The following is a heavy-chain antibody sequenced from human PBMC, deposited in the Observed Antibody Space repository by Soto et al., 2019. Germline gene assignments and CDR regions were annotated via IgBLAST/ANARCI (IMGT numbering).Heavy chain of an antibody. D-gene: IGHD3-22*01. CDR3: VKDDGGYPSTAPH. V-gene: IGHV3-23*02. Sequence: EVQLLESGGGLVQPGGSLRLSCAASGITISNYPMSWVRQAPGKGLDWVSGISGSGDRTYYGDSAKGRFTISKDISMISLSLQLDSLGVEDTAVYFCVKDDGGYPSTAPHWGQGTLVTVSS. CDR2: ISGSGDRT. J-gene: IGHJ4*02. CDR1: GITISNYP.